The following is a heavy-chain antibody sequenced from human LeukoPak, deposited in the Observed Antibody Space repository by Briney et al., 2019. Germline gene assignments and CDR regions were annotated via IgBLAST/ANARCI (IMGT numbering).Heavy chain of an antibody. CDR2: IYYSGST. Sequence: SGTLSLTCTVSGGSISRGDYYWSWIRQPPGKGLEWIGYIYYSGSTYYNPSLKSRITISLDTSKNHFSLKPSSVTAADTAVYYCARDQRLGYYYYMDVWGKGTTVTVSS. CDR3: ARDQRLGYYYYMDV. V-gene: IGHV4-30-4*08. D-gene: IGHD3-10*01. J-gene: IGHJ6*03. CDR1: GGSISRGDYY.